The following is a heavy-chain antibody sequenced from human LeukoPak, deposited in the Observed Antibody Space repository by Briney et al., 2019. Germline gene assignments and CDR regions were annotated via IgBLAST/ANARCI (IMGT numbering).Heavy chain of an antibody. CDR1: GSTFSSYA. V-gene: IGHV3-23*01. CDR2: ISGSGGSA. Sequence: GGSLRLSCAASGSTFSSYAMSWVRQAPGKGLEWVSAISGSGGSAYYADSVKGRFTISRDNSKNTLHLQMNSLRADDRAVYYCARTMVQGVIITSYFHYWGQGTLVTVSS. CDR3: ARTMVQGVIITSYFHY. J-gene: IGHJ4*02. D-gene: IGHD3-10*01.